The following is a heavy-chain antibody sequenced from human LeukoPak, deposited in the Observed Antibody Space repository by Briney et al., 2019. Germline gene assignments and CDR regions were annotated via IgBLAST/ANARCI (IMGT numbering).Heavy chain of an antibody. CDR2: ISAYNGNT. CDR3: ARVGPYSSSWYAWVDY. Sequence: ASEKVSCKASGYTFTSCGISWVRQAPGQGLEWMGWISAYNGNTNYAQKLQGRVTMTTDTSTSTAYMELRSLRSDDTAVYYCARVGPYSSSWYAWVDYWGQGTLVTVSS. D-gene: IGHD6-13*01. V-gene: IGHV1-18*01. CDR1: GYTFTSCG. J-gene: IGHJ4*02.